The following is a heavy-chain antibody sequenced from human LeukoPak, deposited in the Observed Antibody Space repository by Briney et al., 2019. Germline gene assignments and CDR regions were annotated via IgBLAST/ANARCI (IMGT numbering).Heavy chain of an antibody. D-gene: IGHD3-9*01. CDR2: INHSGST. Sequence: PSETLSLTCAVYGGSFSDYYWSWIRQPPGKGLEWIGEINHSGSTNYNPSLKSRVTISVDTSKNQFSLKLSSVTAADTAVYYCARSGTVGRLVRKGRFDYWGQGTLVTVSS. J-gene: IGHJ4*02. V-gene: IGHV4-34*01. CDR3: ARSGTVGRLVRKGRFDY. CDR1: GGSFSDYY.